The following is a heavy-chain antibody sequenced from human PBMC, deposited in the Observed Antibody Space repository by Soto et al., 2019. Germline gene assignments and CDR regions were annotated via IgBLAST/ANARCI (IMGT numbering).Heavy chain of an antibody. J-gene: IGHJ6*02. V-gene: IGHV3-73*01. D-gene: IGHD3-3*01. CDR3: TRHDSNYDFWSGSPPRYGMDV. Sequence: PVGSLRLSCAASGSTFSGSAMHWVRQASGKGLEWVGRIRSKANSYATAYAASVKGRFTISRDDSKNTAYLQMNSLKTEDTAVYYCTRHDSNYDFWSGSPPRYGMDVWGQGTTVTVS. CDR1: GSTFSGSA. CDR2: IRSKANSYAT.